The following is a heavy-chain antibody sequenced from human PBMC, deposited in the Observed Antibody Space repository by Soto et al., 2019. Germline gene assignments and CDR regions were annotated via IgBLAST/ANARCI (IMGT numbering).Heavy chain of an antibody. V-gene: IGHV4-30-4*01. D-gene: IGHD5-18*01. CDR1: GGSISSGDYY. CDR2: IYYSGST. CDR3: AILSTAMGFDP. J-gene: IGHJ5*02. Sequence: SETLSLTCTVSGGSISSGDYYWSWIRQLPGKGLEWIGYIYYSGSTYYNPSLKSRVTISVDTSKNQFSLKLSSVTAADTAVYYCAILSTAMGFDPWGQGTLVTVSS.